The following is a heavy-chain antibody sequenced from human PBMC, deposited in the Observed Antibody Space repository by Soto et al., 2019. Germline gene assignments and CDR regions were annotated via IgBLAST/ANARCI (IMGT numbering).Heavy chain of an antibody. CDR1: GGSISSYY. CDR3: ARGMVDFDY. V-gene: IGHV4-59*01. Sequence: ETLSLTCTGSGGSISSYYWSWIRQPPGKGLEWIGYIYYSGSTNYNPSLKSRVTISVDTSKNQFSLKLSSVTAADTAVYYCARGMVDFDYWGQGTLVTVSS. CDR2: IYYSGST. J-gene: IGHJ4*02. D-gene: IGHD3-10*01.